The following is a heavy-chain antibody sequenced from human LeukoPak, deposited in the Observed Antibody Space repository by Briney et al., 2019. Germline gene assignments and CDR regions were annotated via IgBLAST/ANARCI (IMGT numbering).Heavy chain of an antibody. CDR1: GGSINSYY. D-gene: IGHD7-27*01. V-gene: IGHV4-59*08. Sequence: SSETLSLTCTGSGGSINSYYWGWIRQPPGNGLEWIGYIYYGGRTNDKPSLRSRVTISVEPHKHPLSLLLSSVTAAEPAVHFCARHRGHSGDMGWARNFDYWGEGALVTVSS. CDR2: IYYGGRT. CDR3: ARHRGHSGDMGWARNFDY. J-gene: IGHJ4*02.